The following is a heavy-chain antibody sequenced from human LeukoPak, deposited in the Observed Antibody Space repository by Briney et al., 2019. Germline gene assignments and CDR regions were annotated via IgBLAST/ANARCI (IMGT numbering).Heavy chain of an antibody. CDR3: ARDHPGSGPA. CDR2: IYSGGST. V-gene: IGHV3-66*02. CDR1: GFTVSSNY. J-gene: IGHJ5*02. Sequence: GGSLRLSCAASGFTVSSNYMSWVRQAPGKGLEWVSVIYSGGSTYYADSVKGRFTISRDNSKNTLYLQMKSLRAADTAVYYCARDHPGSGPAWGEGSLVTVSS. D-gene: IGHD1-14*01.